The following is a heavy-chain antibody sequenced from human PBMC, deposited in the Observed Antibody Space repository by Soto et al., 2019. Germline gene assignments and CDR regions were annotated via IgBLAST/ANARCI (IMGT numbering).Heavy chain of an antibody. CDR3: ARDSDGPGAFDI. CDR1: GFTFSSYW. CDR2: INSDGSST. J-gene: IGHJ3*02. Sequence: GGSQRLSCAASGFTFSSYWMHWVRQAPGKGLVWVSRINSDGSSTSYADSVKGRFTISRDNAKNTLYLQMNSLRAEDTAVYYCARDSDGPGAFDIWGQGTMVTVSS. V-gene: IGHV3-74*01. D-gene: IGHD3-10*01.